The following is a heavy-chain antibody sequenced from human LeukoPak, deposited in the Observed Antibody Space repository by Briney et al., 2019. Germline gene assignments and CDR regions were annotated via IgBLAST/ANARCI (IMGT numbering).Heavy chain of an antibody. V-gene: IGHV3-11*06. CDR1: GFTFSDYY. D-gene: IGHD3-22*01. CDR2: ISSSSSYT. CDR3: AGDRSGSWYYYDSSGYYDY. J-gene: IGHJ4*02. Sequence: PGGSLRLSCAASGFTFSDYYMSWIRQAPGKGLEWVSYISSSSSYTNYADSVKGRFTISRDNAKNTLYLQMNSLRAEDTAVYYCAGDRSGSWYYYDSSGYYDYWGQGTLVTVSS.